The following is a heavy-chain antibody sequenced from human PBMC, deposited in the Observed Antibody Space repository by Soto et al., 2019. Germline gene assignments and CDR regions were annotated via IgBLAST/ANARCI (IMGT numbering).Heavy chain of an antibody. CDR1: GYTFTTYH. Sequence: ASVKVSCKASGYTFTTYHMHWVRQTPGQGLEWMGIINPSGGSTSYAQKFQGRVTMTSDTSTSTVYMELSSLRSEDTAVYFCARDKAALYHYVWGSYRFFPASDIWGQGTMVTVSS. J-gene: IGHJ3*02. CDR2: INPSGGST. D-gene: IGHD3-16*02. CDR3: ARDKAALYHYVWGSYRFFPASDI. V-gene: IGHV1-46*01.